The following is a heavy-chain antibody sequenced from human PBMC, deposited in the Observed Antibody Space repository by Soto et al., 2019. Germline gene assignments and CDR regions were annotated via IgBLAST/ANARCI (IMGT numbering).Heavy chain of an antibody. J-gene: IGHJ4*02. D-gene: IGHD2-2*01. Sequence: GGSLRLSCAASGFTFSSYAMNWVRQAPGKGLEWVSGISGSGGTTDYAAPVKGRFTISRDDSKNTLYLQMNSLKTEDTAVYYCTTGHCSSTSCYSLPFDYWGQGTLVTVSS. V-gene: IGHV3-15*07. CDR2: ISGSGGTT. CDR3: TTGHCSSTSCYSLPFDY. CDR1: GFTFSSYA.